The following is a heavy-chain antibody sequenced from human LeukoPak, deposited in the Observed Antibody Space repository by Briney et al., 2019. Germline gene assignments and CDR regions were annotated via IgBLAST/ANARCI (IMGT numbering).Heavy chain of an antibody. CDR2: TIPLFGTT. D-gene: IGHD1-1*01. V-gene: IGHV1-69*05. CDR3: ARGSWDDVGYYYYCYMDV. Sequence: SVKVSCKASGGSFSSHAVGWVRQAPGQGLEWLGGTIPLFGTTRYAQKFQGRVTITTDESTRTAYMDLSSLTSEDTAVYYCARGSWDDVGYYYYCYMDVWGKGSTVTVSS. J-gene: IGHJ6*03. CDR1: GGSFSSHA.